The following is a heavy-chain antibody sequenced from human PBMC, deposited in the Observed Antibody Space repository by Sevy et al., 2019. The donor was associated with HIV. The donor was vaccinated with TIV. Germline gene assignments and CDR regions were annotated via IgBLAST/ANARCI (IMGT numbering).Heavy chain of an antibody. D-gene: IGHD3-10*01. CDR1: GYTFSSYG. Sequence: ASVKVSCKASGYTFSSYGISWVRQAPGQGLEWMGWISDYNGYINYAHKFQGRVTMSTETSTRTAYMELRSLRSDDTAVYFCAREGYYYRSGTYRPPNYYGTDVWGQGTAVTVSS. CDR3: AREGYYYRSGTYRPPNYYGTDV. J-gene: IGHJ6*01. CDR2: ISDYNGYI. V-gene: IGHV1-18*01.